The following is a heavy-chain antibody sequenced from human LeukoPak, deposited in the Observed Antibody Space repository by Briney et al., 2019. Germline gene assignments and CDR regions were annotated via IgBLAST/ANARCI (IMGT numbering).Heavy chain of an antibody. CDR1: GGSISSSNW. Sequence: SETLSLTCAVSGGSISSSNWWSWVRQPPGKGLEWIGEIYHSGSTNYNPSLKSRVTISVDKSKNQFSLKLSSVTAADTAVYYCARGGYYGSGPYLALSDYWGQGTLVTVSS. D-gene: IGHD3-10*01. CDR2: IYHSGST. V-gene: IGHV4-4*02. CDR3: ARGGYYGSGPYLALSDY. J-gene: IGHJ4*02.